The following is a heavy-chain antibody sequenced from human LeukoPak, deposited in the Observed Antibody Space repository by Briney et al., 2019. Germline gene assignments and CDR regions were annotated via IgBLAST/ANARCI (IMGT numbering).Heavy chain of an antibody. J-gene: IGHJ4*02. D-gene: IGHD6-19*01. CDR2: INPNSGGT. Sequence: GASVKVSCKASGYTFTGYYTHWVRQAPGQGLEWMGWINPNSGGTNYAQKFQGRVTMTRDTSISTAYMELSRLRSDDTAVYYCARVLPSVAGTDYWGQGTLVTVSS. V-gene: IGHV1-2*02. CDR3: ARVLPSVAGTDY. CDR1: GYTFTGYY.